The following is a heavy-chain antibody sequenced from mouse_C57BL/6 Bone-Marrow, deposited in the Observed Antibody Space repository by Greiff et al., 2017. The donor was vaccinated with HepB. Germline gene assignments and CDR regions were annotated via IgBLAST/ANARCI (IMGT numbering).Heavy chain of an antibody. CDR3: ARNRYSNYRYFDV. Sequence: VQLQQSGPGLVQPSQSLSITCTVSGFSLTSYGVHWVRQSPGKGLEWLGVIWSGGSTDYNAACISRLSISKNNSKSQDFFKMNSLQADDTAIYYCARNRYSNYRYFDVRGTGTAVTVSS. D-gene: IGHD2-5*01. V-gene: IGHV2-2*01. CDR1: GFSLTSYG. CDR2: IWSGGST. J-gene: IGHJ1*03.